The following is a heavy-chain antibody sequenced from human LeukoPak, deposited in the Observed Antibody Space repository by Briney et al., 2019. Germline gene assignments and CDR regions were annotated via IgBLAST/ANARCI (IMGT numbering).Heavy chain of an antibody. V-gene: IGHV3-7*01. D-gene: IGHD1-26*01. CDR3: ARLIVVAIDY. CDR2: IKQDGSEK. CDR1: GFTFSNYW. Sequence: GGSLRLSCAASGFTFSNYWMGWVRQAPGKGLEWAANIKQDGSEKYYVDSVKGRFTISRDNAKNSLYLQTNSLRAEDTAVYYCARLIVVAIDYWGQGTLVTVSS. J-gene: IGHJ4*02.